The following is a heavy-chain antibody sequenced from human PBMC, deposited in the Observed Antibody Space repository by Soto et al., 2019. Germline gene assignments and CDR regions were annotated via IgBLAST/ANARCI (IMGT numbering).Heavy chain of an antibody. CDR1: GYTFTSYG. CDR2: ISAYNGNT. Sequence: ASVKVSCKASGYTFTSYGISWVRQAPGQGLEWMGWISAYNGNTNYAQKLQGRVTMTTDTSTSTAYMELRSLRSDDTAVYYCARDQIYYYGSGSYYISHTEYYYGMDVWGQGTTVTVSS. V-gene: IGHV1-18*01. CDR3: ARDQIYYYGSGSYYISHTEYYYGMDV. D-gene: IGHD3-10*01. J-gene: IGHJ6*02.